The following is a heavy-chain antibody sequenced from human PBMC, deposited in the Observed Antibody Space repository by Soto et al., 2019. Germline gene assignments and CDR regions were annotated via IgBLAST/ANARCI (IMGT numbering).Heavy chain of an antibody. CDR2: INHRGST. J-gene: IGHJ4*02. V-gene: IGHV4-34*01. CDR3: ATSYFDFWSGYYRGYYFDY. CDR1: GGSFTGYY. D-gene: IGHD3-3*01. Sequence: QVHLQQWGAGLLKPSETLSLTCAVYGGSFTGYYWSWIRQPPGKGLEWIGEINHRGSTNYNPSLRSRVAISVDTSTNQFSLKLNSVTAAYTAVYYCATSYFDFWSGYYRGYYFDYWGQGTLVTVFS.